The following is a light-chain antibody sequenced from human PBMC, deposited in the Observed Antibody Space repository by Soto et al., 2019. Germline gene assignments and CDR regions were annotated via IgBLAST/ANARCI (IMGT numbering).Light chain of an antibody. CDR2: GAS. CDR3: QQYNNWPPWT. CDR1: QSVGSN. J-gene: IGKJ1*01. Sequence: IVMTQSPATLSVSPGERATLSCRASQSVGSNLAWYQQKPDQAPRLLIYGASTRATGIPARFSGSGSGTEFTITISSLQSEDFAVYYCQQYNNWPPWTFGQGTKVEIQ. V-gene: IGKV3-15*01.